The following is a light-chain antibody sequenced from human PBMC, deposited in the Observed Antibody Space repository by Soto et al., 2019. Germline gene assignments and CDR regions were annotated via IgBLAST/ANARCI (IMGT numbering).Light chain of an antibody. CDR1: SSDVGAYNY. V-gene: IGLV2-14*01. Sequence: QSVLTQPASVSGSPGQSITISCTGTSSDVGAYNYVSWYQQHPGKAPKLIISEVSNRPSGVSNRFSGSKSDNTASLNISGLQAEDEADYFCSSYTTTNTLWVFGGGTKLTVL. CDR2: EVS. CDR3: SSYTTTNTLWV. J-gene: IGLJ3*02.